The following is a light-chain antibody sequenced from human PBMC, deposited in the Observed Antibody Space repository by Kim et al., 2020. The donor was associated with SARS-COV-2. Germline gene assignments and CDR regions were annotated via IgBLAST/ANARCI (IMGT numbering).Light chain of an antibody. Sequence: SYELTQPPSVSVSPGQKASITCSGEKLGEKYTYWYQQQPGQSPVLVIYEDIKRPSGIPERFSGSNSGNTATLTISGTQAIDEADYYCQAWDTSTVVFGGGTQLTVL. CDR2: EDI. CDR1: KLGEKY. CDR3: QAWDTSTVV. V-gene: IGLV3-1*01. J-gene: IGLJ2*01.